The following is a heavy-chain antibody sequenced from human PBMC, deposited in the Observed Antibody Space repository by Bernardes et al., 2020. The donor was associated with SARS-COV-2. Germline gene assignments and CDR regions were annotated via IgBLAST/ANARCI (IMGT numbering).Heavy chain of an antibody. V-gene: IGHV1-18*04. D-gene: IGHD3-16*01. CDR2: ISAYNGNT. CDR1: GYTFTSYG. J-gene: IGHJ5*02. Sequence: ASVKVSCKASGYTFTSYGISWARQAPGQGLEWMGWISAYNGNTDYLEKLQGRITLATDTSTSTAYMELRSLRSDDTAVYYCARDGGWLDPWGQGTLVTVSS. CDR3: ARDGGWLDP.